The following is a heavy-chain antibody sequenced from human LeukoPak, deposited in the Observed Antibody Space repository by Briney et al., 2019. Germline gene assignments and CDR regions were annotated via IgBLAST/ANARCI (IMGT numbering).Heavy chain of an antibody. CDR2: FDPEDGET. CDR1: GYTLTELS. V-gene: IGHV1-24*01. J-gene: IGHJ4*02. CDR3: AIHRFWSGYYAFDY. Sequence: ASVKVSCKVSGYTLTELSMHWVRQAPGKGLEWMGGFDPEDGETIYAQKFQGRVTMTEDTSTGTAYMELSSLSSEDTAVYYCAIHRFWSGYYAFDYWGQGTLVTVSS. D-gene: IGHD3-3*01.